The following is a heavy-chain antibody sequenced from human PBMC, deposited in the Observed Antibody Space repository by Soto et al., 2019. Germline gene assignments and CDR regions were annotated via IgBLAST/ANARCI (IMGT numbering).Heavy chain of an antibody. D-gene: IGHD5-18*01. J-gene: IGHJ4*02. Sequence: PSETLSLTCTVSGGSISSSSYYWGWIRQPPGKGLEWIGSIYSSGRTNYNPSLKSRVTISLDTSSNEFSLKLTSVTAADTAVYYCARDIRGYSRAFDYWGQGTLVTVSS. CDR1: GGSISSSSYY. V-gene: IGHV4-39*07. CDR2: IYSSGRT. CDR3: ARDIRGYSRAFDY.